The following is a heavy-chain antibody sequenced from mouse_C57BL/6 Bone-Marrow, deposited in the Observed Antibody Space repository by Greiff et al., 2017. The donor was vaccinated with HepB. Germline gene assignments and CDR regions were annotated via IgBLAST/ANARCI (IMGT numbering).Heavy chain of an antibody. Sequence: EVKVVESGGGLVKPGGSLKLSCAASGFTFSDYGMHWVRQAPEKGLEWVAYISSGSSTIYYADTVKGRFTISRDNAKNTLFLQMTSLRSEDTAMYYCGSSYDYDGAYWGEGTLVTVSA. CDR2: ISSGSSTI. V-gene: IGHV5-17*01. D-gene: IGHD2-4*01. CDR1: GFTFSDYG. J-gene: IGHJ3*01. CDR3: GSSYDYDGAY.